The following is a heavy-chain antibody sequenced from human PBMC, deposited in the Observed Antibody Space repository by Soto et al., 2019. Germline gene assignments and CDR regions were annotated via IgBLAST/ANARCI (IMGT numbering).Heavy chain of an antibody. D-gene: IGHD3-3*02. Sequence: PSETLSLTCTVSGSSISSSGYYWGWIRQPPGKGLEWIGSMYYGVSTYYNPSLKSRVTVSVDASKNQFSLNLSSVTAADTAVYYCARLPSRHLVDYWGQGTLVTVS. CDR3: ARLPSRHLVDY. J-gene: IGHJ4*02. CDR1: GSSISSSGYY. CDR2: MYYGVST. V-gene: IGHV4-39*01.